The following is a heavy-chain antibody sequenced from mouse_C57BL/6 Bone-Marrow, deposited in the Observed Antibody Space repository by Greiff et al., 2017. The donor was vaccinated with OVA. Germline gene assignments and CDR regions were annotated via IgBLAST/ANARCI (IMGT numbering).Heavy chain of an antibody. J-gene: IGHJ1*03. D-gene: IGHD1-1*01. Sequence: QVQLQQPGAELVKPGASVKVSCKASGYTFTSYWMHWVKQRPGQGLEWIGRIHPSDSDTNYNQKFKGKATLTVDKSSSTAYMQLSSLTFEDSAVYYCAIGTTVGYFDVWGTGTTVTVSS. V-gene: IGHV1-74*01. CDR1: GYTFTSYW. CDR2: IHPSDSDT. CDR3: AIGTTVGYFDV.